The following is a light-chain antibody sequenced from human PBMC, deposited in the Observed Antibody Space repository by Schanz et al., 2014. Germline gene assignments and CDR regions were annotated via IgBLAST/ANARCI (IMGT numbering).Light chain of an antibody. J-gene: IGLJ2*01. Sequence: QSALTQPASVSGSPGQSITISCTGTSSDVGGYNYVSWYQQHPGKAPKLMIYDVSNRPSGVSNRFSGSKSGNTASLTISGIQAEDEADYYCCSYAGTSTTVPFGGGTKLTVL. CDR2: DVS. CDR1: SSDVGGYNY. V-gene: IGLV2-14*01. CDR3: CSYAGTSTTVP.